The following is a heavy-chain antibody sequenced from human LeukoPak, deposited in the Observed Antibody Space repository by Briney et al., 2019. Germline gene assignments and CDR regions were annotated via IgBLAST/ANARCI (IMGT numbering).Heavy chain of an antibody. V-gene: IGHV3-33*01. D-gene: IGHD3-16*02. CDR1: GFTFSSYG. Sequence: PGSSLRLSCAASGFTFSSYGMHWVRQAPGKGLEWVAVIWYDGSKEYYVDSVKGRFTISRDSSKNTLYLQMNSLRAEDTAVYYRARDRSFHYDYWGQGTLVTVSS. CDR3: ARDRSFHYDY. CDR2: IWYDGSKE. J-gene: IGHJ4*02.